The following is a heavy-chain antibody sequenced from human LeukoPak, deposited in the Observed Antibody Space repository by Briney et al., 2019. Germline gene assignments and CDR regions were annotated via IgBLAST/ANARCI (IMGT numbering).Heavy chain of an antibody. CDR1: GFTFSSYA. CDR2: ISGSGGST. Sequence: GGSLRLSCAASGFTFSSYAMSWVRQAPGKGLEWVSAISGSGGSTYYADSVKGRFTISRDNSKNTLYLQMNSLRAEDTAVYYCARHLRGNGSGRLDYWGQGTLVTVSS. V-gene: IGHV3-23*01. D-gene: IGHD5-12*01. J-gene: IGHJ4*02. CDR3: ARHLRGNGSGRLDY.